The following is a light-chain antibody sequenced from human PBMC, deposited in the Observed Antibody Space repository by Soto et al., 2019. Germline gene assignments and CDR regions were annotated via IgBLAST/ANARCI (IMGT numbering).Light chain of an antibody. CDR1: SSDVGGYKY. J-gene: IGLJ2*01. CDR3: SSYTSSSTLV. CDR2: DVS. Sequence: QSALTQPASVSGSPGQSITISCTGTSSDVGGYKYVSWYQQHPGKAPKLMIFDVSNRPSGVSNRFSGSKSGNTASLTISGLQAEDEDHYYCSSYTSSSTLVFGGGTKLTVL. V-gene: IGLV2-14*01.